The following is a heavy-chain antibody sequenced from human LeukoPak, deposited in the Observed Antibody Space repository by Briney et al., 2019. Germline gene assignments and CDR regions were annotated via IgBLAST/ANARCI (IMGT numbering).Heavy chain of an antibody. J-gene: IGHJ4*02. CDR1: GDSVSSNSAA. Sequence: SQTLSLTCAISGDSVSSNSAAWNGIRQSPSRGLEWLGRTYYRSKWYNDYAVSVKSRITINPDTSKNQFSLQLNSVPPEDTPVYYCASDFFSSRGGLDYWGQGTLVTVSS. D-gene: IGHD6-6*01. CDR2: TYYRSKWYN. V-gene: IGHV6-1*01. CDR3: ASDFFSSRGGLDY.